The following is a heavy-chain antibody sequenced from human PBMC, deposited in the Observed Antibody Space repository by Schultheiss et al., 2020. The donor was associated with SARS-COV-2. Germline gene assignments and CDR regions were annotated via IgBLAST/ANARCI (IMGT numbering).Heavy chain of an antibody. J-gene: IGHJ6*02. CDR2: IYYSGST. CDR1: GGSISSYY. D-gene: IGHD1-26*01. Sequence: SETLSLTCTVSGGSISSYYWSWIRHPPGKGLEWIGYIYYSGSTNYNPSLKSRVTISVDTSKNQFSLKLSSVTAADTAVYYCARGAGAGAIAYYYYGMDVWGQGTTVTVSS. CDR3: ARGAGAGAIAYYYYGMDV. V-gene: IGHV4-59*01.